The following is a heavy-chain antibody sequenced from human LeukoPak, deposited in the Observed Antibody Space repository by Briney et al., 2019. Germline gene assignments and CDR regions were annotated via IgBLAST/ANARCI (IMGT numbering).Heavy chain of an antibody. CDR2: TYYRSKWYN. CDR3: ATSSSSWYFRFDP. D-gene: IGHD6-13*01. J-gene: IGHJ5*02. Sequence: SQTLSDTRAISGDSVSSNSAAWNWIRQSPSRGLEWLGRTYYRSKWYNDYAVSVKSRITINPGTSKNQFSLQLNSVTPEDTAVYYCATSSSSWYFRFDPWAEGTLVTVSS. CDR1: GDSVSSNSAA. V-gene: IGHV6-1*01.